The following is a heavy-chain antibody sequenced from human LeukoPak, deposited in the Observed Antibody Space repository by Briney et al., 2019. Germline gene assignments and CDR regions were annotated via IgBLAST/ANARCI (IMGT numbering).Heavy chain of an antibody. CDR3: ARDPTEGGTFAYYFDY. J-gene: IGHJ4*02. CDR2: ISSNSYYI. CDR1: GFTFSSYS. D-gene: IGHD1-26*01. V-gene: IGHV3-21*01. Sequence: GGSLRLSCAASGFTFSSYSMNWVRQAPGKGLEWVSSISSNSYYIYYADSLKGRFTISRDNANNSLFLQMNSLRAEDTAVYYCARDPTEGGTFAYYFDYWGQGTLVTVSS.